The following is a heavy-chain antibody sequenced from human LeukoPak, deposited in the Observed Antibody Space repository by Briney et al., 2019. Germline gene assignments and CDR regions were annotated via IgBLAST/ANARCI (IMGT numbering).Heavy chain of an antibody. D-gene: IGHD6-19*01. V-gene: IGHV3-48*03. CDR1: GFTFSSYE. CDR3: AKDSYFQSGWFDY. J-gene: IGHJ4*02. Sequence: GGSLRLSCAASGFTFSSYEMNWVRQGPGKGLEWVSYINSSESTIYYADSVKGRFTISRDNGKNSLYLQMNSLRAEDTAVYYCAKDSYFQSGWFDYWGQGTLVTVSS. CDR2: INSSESTI.